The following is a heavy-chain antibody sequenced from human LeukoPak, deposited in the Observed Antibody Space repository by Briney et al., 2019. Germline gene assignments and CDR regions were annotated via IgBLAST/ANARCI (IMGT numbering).Heavy chain of an antibody. D-gene: IGHD6-6*01. J-gene: IGHJ6*02. CDR1: GFTVSSNY. V-gene: IGHV3-66*01. CDR3: AASSSSSGYYYYYGMDV. Sequence: PGGSLRLSCAASGFTVSSNYMSWVRQAPGKGLEWVSVIYSGGSTYYADSVKGRFTISRDNSKNTLYLQMNSLRAEDTAVYYCAASSSSSGYYYYYGMDVWGQGTTVTVSS. CDR2: IYSGGST.